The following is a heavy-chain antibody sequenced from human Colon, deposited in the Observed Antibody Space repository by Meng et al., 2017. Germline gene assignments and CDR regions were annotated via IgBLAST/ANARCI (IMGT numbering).Heavy chain of an antibody. V-gene: IGHV4-4*02. CDR1: SGSISSSNW. Sequence: VQRKASGPGLVKPSGTLSLTCAFSSGSISSSNWWSWVRQPPGKGLEWIGEISQSGTTYYNPSLKSRVTITGDWSKNQFSLNLNSVTAADTALYYCVRQGMTSYSWGYWGQGTLVTVSS. J-gene: IGHJ4*02. CDR3: VRQGMTSYSWGY. CDR2: ISQSGTT. D-gene: IGHD3-9*01.